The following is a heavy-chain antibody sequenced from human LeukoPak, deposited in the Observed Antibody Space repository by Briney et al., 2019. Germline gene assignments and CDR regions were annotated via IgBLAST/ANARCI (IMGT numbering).Heavy chain of an antibody. CDR1: GFTFSSYA. Sequence: GGSLRLSCTASGFTFSSYAMSWVRQAPGKGLEWVSAISGSGGSTYYADSVKGRFTISRDNSKNTLYLQMNSLRAEDTAVYYCAKTYYYDSSGYYFEAFDIWGQGTMVTVSS. V-gene: IGHV3-23*01. J-gene: IGHJ3*02. D-gene: IGHD3-22*01. CDR3: AKTYYYDSSGYYFEAFDI. CDR2: ISGSGGST.